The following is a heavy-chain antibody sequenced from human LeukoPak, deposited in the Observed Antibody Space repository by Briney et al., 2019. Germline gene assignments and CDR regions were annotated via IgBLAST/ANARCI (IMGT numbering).Heavy chain of an antibody. CDR3: GRDEVSGGWYNH. CDR1: GYTFTSRG. J-gene: IGHJ4*02. Sequence: RASVKVSCKASGYTFTSRGISWVRQAPGQGLEWMGWINGDSGNTNYAQKFQGRVTMTGDTSTNTAYMELRSLRSDDTAVYYCGRDEVSGGWYNHWGQGTLVTVSS. CDR2: INGDSGNT. D-gene: IGHD6-19*01. V-gene: IGHV1-18*01.